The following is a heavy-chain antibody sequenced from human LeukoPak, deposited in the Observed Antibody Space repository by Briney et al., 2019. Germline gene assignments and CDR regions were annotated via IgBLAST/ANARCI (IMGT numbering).Heavy chain of an antibody. CDR3: AREPHYDSSGFYFDY. Sequence: GGSLRLSCAASGFTFSSYGMHWVRQAPGKGLEWVAVIWYDGSNKYYADSVKGRFTISRDNSKNTLYLQMNSLRAEDTAVYYCAREPHYDSSGFYFDYWGQGTLVTVSS. D-gene: IGHD3-22*01. CDR2: IWYDGSNK. V-gene: IGHV3-33*01. J-gene: IGHJ4*02. CDR1: GFTFSSYG.